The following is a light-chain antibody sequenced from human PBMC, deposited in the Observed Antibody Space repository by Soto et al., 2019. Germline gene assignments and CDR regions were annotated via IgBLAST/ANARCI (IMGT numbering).Light chain of an antibody. V-gene: IGLV1-51*01. CDR2: DNN. J-gene: IGLJ3*02. CDR3: GTWDSGLSAWV. CDR1: SSNIGNNY. Sequence: QSVLTQPPSVSAAPGQKVTIAYSGSSSNIGNNYVSWYQQLPGTAPKLLIYDNNERPSGIPDRFSGSKSGTSATLGITGLQTGDEADYYCGTWDSGLSAWVFGGGTKVTVL.